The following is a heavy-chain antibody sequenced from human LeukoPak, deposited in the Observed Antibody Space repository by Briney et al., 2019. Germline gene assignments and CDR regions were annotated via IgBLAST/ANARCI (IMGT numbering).Heavy chain of an antibody. J-gene: IGHJ3*01. Sequence: GGSLRLSCAVSGFTFSGFWMSWSRQAPGEGLEWVASINSDGSEGYYADVVKGRFTISRDNAKNSLYLQINSLRAEDTAVYCCARSSYSSSSSVWGQGTMVTVSS. V-gene: IGHV3-7*03. CDR2: INSDGSEG. CDR3: ARSSYSSSSSV. D-gene: IGHD6-6*01. CDR1: GFTFSGFW.